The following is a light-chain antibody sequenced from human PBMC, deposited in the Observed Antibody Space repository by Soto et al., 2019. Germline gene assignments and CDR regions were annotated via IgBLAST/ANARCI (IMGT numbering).Light chain of an antibody. J-gene: IGLJ2*01. CDR2: GNS. CDR1: SSNIGAGYD. Sequence: QSVLTQPPSVSGAPGQRVTISCTGSSSNIGAGYDVHWYQQLPGTSPKLLIYGNSNRPSGVPDRFSGSKSGPSASPAITGLETADDADYYCQSYDSSLSGHVVFCGRTKLTVL. V-gene: IGLV1-40*01. CDR3: QSYDSSLSGHVV.